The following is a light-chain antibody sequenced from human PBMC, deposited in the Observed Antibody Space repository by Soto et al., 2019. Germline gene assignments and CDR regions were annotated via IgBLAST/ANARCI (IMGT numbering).Light chain of an antibody. J-gene: IGKJ1*01. Sequence: EIVLTQSPGTLSLSPGERATLSCRASQSVSSSYLAWYQQKPGQAPRLLIYGASTRATGIPARFSGSGSGTEFTLTISSLQSEDFAVYYCQQYNNWTRTFGQGTKVDIX. CDR1: QSVSSSY. CDR2: GAS. CDR3: QQYNNWTRT. V-gene: IGKV3-15*01.